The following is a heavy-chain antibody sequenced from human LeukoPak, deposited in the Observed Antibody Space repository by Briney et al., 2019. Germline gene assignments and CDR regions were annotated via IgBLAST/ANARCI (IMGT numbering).Heavy chain of an antibody. J-gene: IGHJ4*02. V-gene: IGHV3-21*01. Sequence: GRSLRLSCAASGFTFSSYSMNWVRQAPGKGLEWVSSISSSSSYIYYADSVKGRFTISRDNAKNSLYLQMNSLRAEDTAVYYCARDWEDYGDLDYWGQGTLVTVSS. CDR3: ARDWEDYGDLDY. CDR2: ISSSSSYI. D-gene: IGHD4-17*01. CDR1: GFTFSSYS.